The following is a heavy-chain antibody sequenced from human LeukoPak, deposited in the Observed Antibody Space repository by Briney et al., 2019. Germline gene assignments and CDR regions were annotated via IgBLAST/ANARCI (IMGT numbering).Heavy chain of an antibody. CDR1: GGSFSGYY. V-gene: IGHV4-34*01. Sequence: SETLSLTCAVYGGSFSGYYWSWIRQPPRKGLEWIGEINHSGSTNYNPSLKSRVTISVDTSKNQFSLKLSSVTAADTAVYYCARRITMIVVVIVYNWFDPWGQGTLVTVSS. CDR3: ARRITMIVVVIVYNWFDP. D-gene: IGHD3-22*01. CDR2: INHSGST. J-gene: IGHJ5*02.